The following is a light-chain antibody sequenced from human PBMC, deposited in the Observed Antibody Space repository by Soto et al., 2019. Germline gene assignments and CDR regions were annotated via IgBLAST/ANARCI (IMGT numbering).Light chain of an antibody. CDR1: QTISSW. J-gene: IGKJ1*01. V-gene: IGKV1-5*03. CDR3: QHYNSYSEA. Sequence: DIQMTQSPSTLSRSVGNRVSINCRASQTISSWLAWYQQTKGKAPKILIYKASTLKSGVPSRFSGSGSGTEFTLTISRLQPDDFATYYGQHYNSYSEAFGQGTKVDIK. CDR2: KAS.